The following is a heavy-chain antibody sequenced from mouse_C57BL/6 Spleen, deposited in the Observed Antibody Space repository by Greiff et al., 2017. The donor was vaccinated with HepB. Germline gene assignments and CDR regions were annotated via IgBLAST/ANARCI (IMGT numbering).Heavy chain of an antibody. CDR1: GYTFTSYW. CDR2: IDPSDSYT. Sequence: QVQLQQSGAELVMPGASVKLSCKASGYTFTSYWMHWVKQRPGQGLEWIGEIDPSDSYTNYNQKFKGKSTLTVDKSSSTAYMQLSSLTSEDSAVYYCARGDDYDGFDYWGQGTTLTVSS. D-gene: IGHD2-4*01. CDR3: ARGDDYDGFDY. V-gene: IGHV1-69*01. J-gene: IGHJ2*01.